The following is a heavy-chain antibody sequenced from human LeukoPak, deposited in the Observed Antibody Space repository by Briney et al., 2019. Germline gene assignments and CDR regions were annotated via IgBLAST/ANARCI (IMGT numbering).Heavy chain of an antibody. CDR3: ARGRHYYDSSGYLPVDY. J-gene: IGHJ4*02. D-gene: IGHD3-22*01. V-gene: IGHV3-30-3*01. CDR2: ISYDGSNK. Sequence: GGSLRLSCAASGFTFSSYAMHWVRQAPGKGLEWVAVISYDGSNKYYADSVKGRFTISRDNSKNTLYLQMNSLRAKDTAVYYCARGRHYYDSSGYLPVDYWGQGTLVTVSS. CDR1: GFTFSSYA.